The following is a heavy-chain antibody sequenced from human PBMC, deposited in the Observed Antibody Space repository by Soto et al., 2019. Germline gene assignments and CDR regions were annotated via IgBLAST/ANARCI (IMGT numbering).Heavy chain of an antibody. CDR3: ASRDIVVVVDRYFDY. CDR1: GGTFSSYA. CDR2: IIPIFGTA. J-gene: IGHJ4*02. D-gene: IGHD2-15*01. V-gene: IGHV1-69*12. Sequence: QVQLVQSGAEVKKPGSSVKVSCQASGGTFSSYAISWVRQAPGQGLAWLGGIIPIFGTANYAQKFQGRVTITAEEPTSTAYMELSSLRSEDTAVYYGASRDIVVVVDRYFDYWGQGTLVTVSS.